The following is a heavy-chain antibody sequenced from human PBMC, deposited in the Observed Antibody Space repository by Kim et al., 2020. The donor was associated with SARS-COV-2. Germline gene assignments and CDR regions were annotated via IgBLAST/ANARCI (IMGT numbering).Heavy chain of an antibody. CDR3: TTLMTDMVRGVMGTDY. CDR1: GFTFSNAW. CDR2: IKSKTDGGTT. D-gene: IGHD3-10*01. J-gene: IGHJ4*02. Sequence: GGSLRLSYAASGFTFSNAWMSWVRQAPGKGLEWVGRIKSKTDGGTTDYAAPVKGRFTISRDDSKNTLYLQMNSLKTEDTAVYYCTTLMTDMVRGVMGTDYWGQGTLVTVSS. V-gene: IGHV3-15*01.